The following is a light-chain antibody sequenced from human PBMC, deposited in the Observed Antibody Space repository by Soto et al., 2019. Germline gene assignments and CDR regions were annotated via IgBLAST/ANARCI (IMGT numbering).Light chain of an antibody. CDR3: QQSYSTPKT. CDR1: LSISSY. V-gene: IGKV1-39*01. J-gene: IGKJ1*01. Sequence: IHMTQSPSYLSASLGNTVPITCRASLSISSYLNWYQQKKGKAPKILIYAASSLQSGVPSRFSGSGYGTDFNLTISSLQTEDFALYYCQQSYSTPKTFGQGTKVDI. CDR2: AAS.